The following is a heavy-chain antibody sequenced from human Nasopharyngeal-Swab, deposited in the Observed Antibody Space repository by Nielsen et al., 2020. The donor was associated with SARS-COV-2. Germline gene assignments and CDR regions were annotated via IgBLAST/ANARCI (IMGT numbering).Heavy chain of an antibody. V-gene: IGHV3-21*01. D-gene: IGHD2-15*01. J-gene: IGHJ3*02. Sequence: WIRQPPGKGLEWVSSISSSSSYIYYADSVKGRLTISRDNAKNSLYLQMNSLRAEDTAVYYCASPGDCGSGGSCPFGAFDIWGQGTMVTVSS. CDR3: ASPGDCGSGGSCPFGAFDI. CDR2: ISSSSSYI.